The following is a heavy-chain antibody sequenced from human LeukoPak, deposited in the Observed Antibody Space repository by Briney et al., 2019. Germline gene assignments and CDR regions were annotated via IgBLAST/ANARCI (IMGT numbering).Heavy chain of an antibody. V-gene: IGHV4-61*01. J-gene: IGHJ3*02. CDR3: ARELIVVVPAAQNDAFDI. CDR2: IYYSGST. CDR1: GGSVSSGSYY. Sequence: SETLSLTCTVSGGSVSSGSYYWSWIRQPPGKGLEWIGYIYYSGSTNYNPSLKSRVTISVDTSKNQFSLKLGSVTAADTAVYYCARELIVVVPAAQNDAFDIWGQGTMVTVSS. D-gene: IGHD2-2*01.